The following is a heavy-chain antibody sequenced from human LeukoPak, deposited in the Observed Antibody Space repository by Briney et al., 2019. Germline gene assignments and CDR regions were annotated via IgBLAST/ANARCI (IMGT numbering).Heavy chain of an antibody. J-gene: IGHJ4*02. CDR2: IIPIFGTA. Sequence: GASVKVSCKASGGTFSSYAISWVRQAPGQGLEWMGGIIPIFGTANYAQKFQGRVTITADESTSTAYMELSSLRSEDTAVYYCARGPNYDILTGYQKPPHFDYWGQGTLVTVSS. CDR3: ARGPNYDILTGYQKPPHFDY. V-gene: IGHV1-69*13. CDR1: GGTFSSYA. D-gene: IGHD3-9*01.